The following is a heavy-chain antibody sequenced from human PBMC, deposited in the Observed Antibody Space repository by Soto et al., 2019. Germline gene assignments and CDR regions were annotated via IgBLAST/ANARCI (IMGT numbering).Heavy chain of an antibody. J-gene: IGHJ4*02. CDR1: GFTFSSYG. CDR2: ISYDGSNK. V-gene: IGHV3-30*18. CDR3: AKELGHSGYDSVLGRFDY. D-gene: IGHD5-12*01. Sequence: QVQLVESGGGVVQPGRSLRLSCAASGFTFSSYGMHWVRQAPGKGLEWVAVISYDGSNKYYADSVKGRFIISRDNSKNTLYLQMNSLRAEDTAVYYCAKELGHSGYDSVLGRFDYWGQGTLVTVSS.